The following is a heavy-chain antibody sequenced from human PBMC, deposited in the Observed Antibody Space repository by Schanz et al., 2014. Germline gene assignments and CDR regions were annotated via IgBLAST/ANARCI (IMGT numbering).Heavy chain of an antibody. D-gene: IGHD6-25*01. V-gene: IGHV3-23*04. Sequence: MQLVESGGGLVKPGGSLRLSCASSGFSFTTYAMSWVRQAPGKGLEWVSAISGSGGSTYYADSVKGRFTISRDNSKTTVYLQMNSLRAEDTAVYYCAKVRYSSGWRGDYFDEWGQGTLIAVSS. CDR2: ISGSGGST. J-gene: IGHJ4*02. CDR1: GFSFTTYA. CDR3: AKVRYSSGWRGDYFDE.